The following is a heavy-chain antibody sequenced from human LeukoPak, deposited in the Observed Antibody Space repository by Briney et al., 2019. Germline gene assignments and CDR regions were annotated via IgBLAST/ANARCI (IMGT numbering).Heavy chain of an antibody. V-gene: IGHV3-74*01. J-gene: IGHJ4*02. CDR3: AKDSFGGVTMIVVVTGSPDY. D-gene: IGHD3-22*01. CDR2: IKYDASST. CDR1: GFTFSSHW. Sequence: PGGSLRLSCADSGFTFSSHWMHWVRQAPGKGLVWVSRIKYDASSTSYADSVKGRFTISRDNAKNTLYLQMNSLRAEDTAVYYCAKDSFGGVTMIVVVTGSPDYWGQGTLVTVSS.